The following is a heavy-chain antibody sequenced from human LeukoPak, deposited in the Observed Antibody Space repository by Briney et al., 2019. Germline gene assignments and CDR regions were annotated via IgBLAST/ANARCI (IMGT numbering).Heavy chain of an antibody. D-gene: IGHD4-23*01. Sequence: GGSLRLSCAASGFTFSSYGMSWVRQAPGKGLEWVSAISGSGGSTYYADSVKGRFTISRDNSKNTLYLQMNSLRAEDTAVYYCAKDHTARWASSYFDYWGQGTLVTVSS. CDR3: AKDHTARWASSYFDY. CDR2: ISGSGGST. J-gene: IGHJ4*02. V-gene: IGHV3-23*01. CDR1: GFTFSSYG.